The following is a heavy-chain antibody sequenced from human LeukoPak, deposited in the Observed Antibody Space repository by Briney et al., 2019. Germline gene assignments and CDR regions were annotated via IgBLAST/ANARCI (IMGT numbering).Heavy chain of an antibody. Sequence: GGTLRLSCAASGFTFSSYGMHWVRQAPGKGLEWVAFIRYDGSNKYYAESVKGRFTISRDNSKNTLYLQMNSLRAEDTAVYYCLTTVTTSDYWGQGTLVTVSS. CDR2: IRYDGSNK. J-gene: IGHJ4*02. D-gene: IGHD4-17*01. CDR1: GFTFSSYG. V-gene: IGHV3-30*02. CDR3: LTTVTTSDY.